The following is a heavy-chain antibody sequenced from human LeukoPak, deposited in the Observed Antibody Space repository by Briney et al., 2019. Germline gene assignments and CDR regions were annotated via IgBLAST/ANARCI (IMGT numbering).Heavy chain of an antibody. J-gene: IGHJ5*02. V-gene: IGHV1-18*01. Sequence: ASVKVSCKASGYTFTSYDINWVRQATGQGLEWMGWISAYNGNTNYAQKLQGRVTMTTDTSTSTAYMELRSLRSDDTAVYYCARDRAYSSSSGRVDPWGQGTLVTVSS. CDR3: ARDRAYSSSSGRVDP. CDR1: GYTFTSYD. D-gene: IGHD6-6*01. CDR2: ISAYNGNT.